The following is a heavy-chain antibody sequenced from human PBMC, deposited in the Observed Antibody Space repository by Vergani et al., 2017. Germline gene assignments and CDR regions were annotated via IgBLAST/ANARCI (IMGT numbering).Heavy chain of an antibody. V-gene: IGHV4-39*07. CDR1: GGSISSSSYY. Sequence: QLQLQESGPGLVKPSETLSLTCTVSGGSISSSSYYWGWIRQPPGKGLEWIGSIYYSGSTYYNPSLKSRVTISVDTSKNQFSLKLSSVTAADTAVYYCAKQEGGTARHYFDYWGQGTLVTVS. J-gene: IGHJ4*02. CDR3: AKQEGGTARHYFDY. D-gene: IGHD1-26*01. CDR2: IYYSGST.